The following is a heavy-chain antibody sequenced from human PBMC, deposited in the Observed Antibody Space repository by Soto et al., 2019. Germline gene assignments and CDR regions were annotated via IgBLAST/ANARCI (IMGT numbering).Heavy chain of an antibody. V-gene: IGHV1-69*13. Sequence: SVKVSCKASGGTFSSYAISWVRQAPGQGLEWMGGIIPIFGTANYAQKFQGRVTITADESTSTAYMELSSLRSEDTAVYYCARGIASYYDSSGYTTWGQGTLVTVSS. J-gene: IGHJ5*02. CDR2: IIPIFGTA. CDR1: GGTFSSYA. CDR3: ARGIASYYDSSGYTT. D-gene: IGHD3-22*01.